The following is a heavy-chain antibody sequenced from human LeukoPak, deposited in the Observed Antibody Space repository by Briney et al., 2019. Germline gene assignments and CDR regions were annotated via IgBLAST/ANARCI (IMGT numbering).Heavy chain of an antibody. CDR3: ARQEGARFLEWLVDY. CDR1: GGSISSSSYY. V-gene: IGHV4-39*01. CDR2: IYYSGST. D-gene: IGHD3-3*01. J-gene: IGHJ4*02. Sequence: SETLSLTCTVFGGSISSSSYYWGWIRQPPGKGLEWIGSIYYSGSTYYNPSLKSRVTISVDTSKNQFSLKLSSVTAADTAVYYCARQEGARFLEWLVDYWGQGTLVTVSS.